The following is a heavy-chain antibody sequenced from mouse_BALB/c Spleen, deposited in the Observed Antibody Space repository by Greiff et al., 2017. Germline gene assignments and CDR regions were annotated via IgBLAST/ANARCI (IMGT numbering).Heavy chain of an antibody. J-gene: IGHJ1*01. CDR1: GYSITSDYA. D-gene: IGHD1-1*02. Sequence: EVQLQQSGPGLVKPSQSLSLTCTVTGYSITSDYAWNWIRQFPGNKLEWMGYISYSGSTSYNPSLKSRISITRDTSKNQFFLQLNSVTTEDTATYYCARWWSNWYFDVWGAGTTVTVSS. CDR3: ARWWSNWYFDV. V-gene: IGHV3-2*02. CDR2: ISYSGST.